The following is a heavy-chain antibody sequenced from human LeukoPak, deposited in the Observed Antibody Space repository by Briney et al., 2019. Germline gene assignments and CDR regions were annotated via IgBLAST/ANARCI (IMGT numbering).Heavy chain of an antibody. CDR1: GFTFSSYA. Sequence: GGSLRLSCAASGFTFSSYAMSWVRQAPGKGLEWVGRIKSKTDGGTTDYAAPVKGRFTISRDDSKNTLYLQMNSLKTEDTAVYYCTGRSTYYDFWSGYDAFDIWGQGTMVTVSS. D-gene: IGHD3-3*01. V-gene: IGHV3-15*01. CDR2: IKSKTDGGTT. J-gene: IGHJ3*02. CDR3: TGRSTYYDFWSGYDAFDI.